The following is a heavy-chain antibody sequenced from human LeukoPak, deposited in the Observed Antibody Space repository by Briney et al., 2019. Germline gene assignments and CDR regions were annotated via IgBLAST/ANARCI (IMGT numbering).Heavy chain of an antibody. J-gene: IGHJ4*02. Sequence: ASVKVSCKASGHIFTSFYMHWVGQAPGLGLEWMGVINPSGGTTSYAQKFQGRVTMTRDTSTSTVYMELSSLRSEDTAVYYCARKTYGDYHFDYWGQGTLVTVSS. CDR2: INPSGGTT. V-gene: IGHV1-46*01. CDR1: GHIFTSFY. CDR3: ARKTYGDYHFDY. D-gene: IGHD4-17*01.